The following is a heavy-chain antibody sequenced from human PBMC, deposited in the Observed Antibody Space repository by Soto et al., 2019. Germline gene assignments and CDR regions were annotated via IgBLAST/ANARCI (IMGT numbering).Heavy chain of an antibody. J-gene: IGHJ3*02. CDR1: GFTVSSNY. Sequence: GGSLRLSCAASGFTVSSNYMSWVRQAPGKGLEWVSVIYSGGSTYYADSVKGRFTISRDNSKNTLYLQMNSLRAEDTAVYYCARGAPRARRNAFDIWGQGTMVTVSS. V-gene: IGHV3-53*01. CDR2: IYSGGST. CDR3: ARGAPRARRNAFDI.